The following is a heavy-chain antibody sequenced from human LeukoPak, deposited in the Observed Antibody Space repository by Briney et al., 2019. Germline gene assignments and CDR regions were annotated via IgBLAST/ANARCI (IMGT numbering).Heavy chain of an antibody. J-gene: IGHJ1*01. CDR2: IRSKANNYAT. Sequence: GGSLRLSCAAPAFTLSDFTIHWVRQASGKGLEWVARIRSKANNYATEYGASVKGRFTISRNDAKNTAYLQMNSLKTEDTAIYYCSAGPSGWTELFRHWGQGTLVTVSS. D-gene: IGHD6-19*01. CDR3: SAGPSGWTELFRH. CDR1: AFTLSDFT. V-gene: IGHV3-73*01.